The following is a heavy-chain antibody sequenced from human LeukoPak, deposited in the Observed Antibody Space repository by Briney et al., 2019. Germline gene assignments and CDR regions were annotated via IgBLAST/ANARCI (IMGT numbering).Heavy chain of an antibody. D-gene: IGHD6-19*01. CDR1: GFTLTSYY. CDR2: LNPKTGTT. CDR3: VRDQRRIEVAGYYSDY. V-gene: IGHV1-46*01. J-gene: IGHJ4*02. Sequence: ASAKVSCKTSGFTLTSYYFFWVRLAPGQGLEWVGILNPKTGTTGYAQKFQGRVNLTRDTSTSTVYMELSSLRSEDTAIYYCVRDQRRIEVAGYYSDYWGQGTLVTVSS.